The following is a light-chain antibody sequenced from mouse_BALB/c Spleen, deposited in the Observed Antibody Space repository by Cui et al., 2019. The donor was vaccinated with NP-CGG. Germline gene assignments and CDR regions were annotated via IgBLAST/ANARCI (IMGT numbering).Light chain of an antibody. CDR2: GTN. CDR1: TGAVTTSNY. V-gene: IGLV1*01. Sequence: QAGLTQQSAPTTSPGKTVTLTCRSSTGAVTTSNYANWVQEKPDHLFTGLIGGTNNRTPGVPPRFSGSLIGDKAALTITGAQTEDEAIYFCALWYSNHWVFGGGTKLTVL. CDR3: ALWYSNHWV. J-gene: IGLJ1*01.